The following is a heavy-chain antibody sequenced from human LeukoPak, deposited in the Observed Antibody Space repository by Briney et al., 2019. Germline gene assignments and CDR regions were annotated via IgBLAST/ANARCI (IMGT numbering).Heavy chain of an antibody. V-gene: IGHV4-61*02. CDR3: ARGLRVVVPAATMGLDWYFDL. CDR2: IYTSGST. J-gene: IGHJ2*01. Sequence: PSQTLSLTCTVSGGSISSGSYYWSWIRQPAGKGLEWIGRIYTSGSTNYNPSLKSRVTISVDTSKNQFSLKLSSVTAADTAVYYCARGLRVVVPAATMGLDWYFDLWGRGTLVTVSS. D-gene: IGHD2-2*01. CDR1: GGSISSGSYY.